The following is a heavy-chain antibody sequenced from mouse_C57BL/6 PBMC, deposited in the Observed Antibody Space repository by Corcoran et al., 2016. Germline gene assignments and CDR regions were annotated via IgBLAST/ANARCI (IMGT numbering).Heavy chain of an antibody. J-gene: IGHJ4*01. CDR2: IYPGSGNT. V-gene: IGHV1-76*01. CDR3: AREGGTGDYYAMDY. CDR1: GYTFTDYY. D-gene: IGHD4-1*01. Sequence: QVQLKQSGAELVRPGASVKLSCKASGYTFTDYYINWVKQRPGQGLEWIARIYPGSGNTYYNEKFKGKATLTAEKSSSTAYMQLSSLTSEDSAVYVCAREGGTGDYYAMDYWGQGTSVTVSS.